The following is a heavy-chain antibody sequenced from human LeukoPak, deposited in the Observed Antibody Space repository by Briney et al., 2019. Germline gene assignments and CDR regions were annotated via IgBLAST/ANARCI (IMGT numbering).Heavy chain of an antibody. Sequence: SQTLSLTCTVSGGSISSSSYYWGWIRQPPGKGLEWIVRIYYSGSTYYNPSLKSRVTISVDTSKNQFSLTLSSVTAAETAVYYWARKVLGSTTHFDYWGEGTLVSVSA. CDR1: GGSISSSSYY. D-gene: IGHD6-13*01. CDR3: ARKVLGSTTHFDY. V-gene: IGHV4-39*01. CDR2: IYYSGST. J-gene: IGHJ4*02.